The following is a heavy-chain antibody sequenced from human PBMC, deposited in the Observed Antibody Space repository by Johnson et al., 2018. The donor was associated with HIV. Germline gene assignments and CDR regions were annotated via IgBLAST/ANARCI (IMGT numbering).Heavy chain of an antibody. Sequence: VQLVESGGGLVQPGGSLRLSCAASGFTFSSYDMHWVRHATGKGLEWVSAIGTAGDTYYPGSVKGRFTISRDNAKNSLSLQMNSLRVEDTAVYYCARRSGYAFDIWGQGTMVTVSS. CDR1: GFTFSSYD. CDR3: ARRSGYAFDI. D-gene: IGHD5-24*01. CDR2: IGTAGDT. V-gene: IGHV3-13*01. J-gene: IGHJ3*02.